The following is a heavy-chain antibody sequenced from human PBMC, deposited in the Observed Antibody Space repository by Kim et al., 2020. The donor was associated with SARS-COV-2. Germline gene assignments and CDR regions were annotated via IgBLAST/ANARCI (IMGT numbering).Heavy chain of an antibody. J-gene: IGHJ4*02. D-gene: IGHD3-10*01. CDR1: GGSISSSSYY. Sequence: SETLSLTCTVSGGSISSSSYYWGWIRQPPGKGLEWIGSIYYSGSTYYNPSLKSRVTISVDTSKNQFSLKLSSVTAADTAVYYCARGGGVRGVSFDYWGQGTLVTVSS. CDR2: IYYSGST. V-gene: IGHV4-39*07. CDR3: ARGGGVRGVSFDY.